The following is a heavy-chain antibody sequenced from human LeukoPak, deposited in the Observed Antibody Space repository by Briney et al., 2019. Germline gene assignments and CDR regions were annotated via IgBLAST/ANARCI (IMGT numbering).Heavy chain of an antibody. D-gene: IGHD2-21*02. V-gene: IGHV4-39*01. Sequence: SETLSLTCAVSGGSISSSSYYWGWIRQPPGKGLEWIVSIYYSGSTYYNPSLKSRVTISVDTSKNQFSLKLSSVTAADTAVYYCASEAYCGGDCYPYHFDYWGQGTLVTVSS. CDR1: GGSISSSSYY. J-gene: IGHJ4*02. CDR3: ASEAYCGGDCYPYHFDY. CDR2: IYYSGST.